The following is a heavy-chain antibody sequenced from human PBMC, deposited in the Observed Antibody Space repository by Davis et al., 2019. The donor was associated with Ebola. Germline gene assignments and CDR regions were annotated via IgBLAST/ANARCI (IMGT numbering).Heavy chain of an antibody. V-gene: IGHV4-39*01. J-gene: IGHJ5*02. CDR2: IYYSGST. Sequence: PSETLSLTCTVSGGSISSSSYYWGWIRQPPGKGLEWIGSIYYSGSTYYNPSLKSRVTISVDTSKNQFSLKLSSVTAADTAVYYCARQAWGYCSSTSCYNWFDPWGQGTLVTVSS. CDR1: GGSISSSSYY. D-gene: IGHD2-2*01. CDR3: ARQAWGYCSSTSCYNWFDP.